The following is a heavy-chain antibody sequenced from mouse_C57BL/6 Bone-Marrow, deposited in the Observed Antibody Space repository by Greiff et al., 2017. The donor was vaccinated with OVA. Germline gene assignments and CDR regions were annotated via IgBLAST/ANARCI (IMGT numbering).Heavy chain of an antibody. CDR3: AREGAKLGFFDY. Sequence: VQLQQSGPELVKPGASVKIPCKASGYTFTDYNMDWVKQSHGKSLEWIGDINPNNGGTIYNQKFKGKATLTGDKSSSTAYMELRSLTSEDTAVYYCAREGAKLGFFDYWGQGTTLTVSS. D-gene: IGHD3-1*01. J-gene: IGHJ2*01. CDR1: GYTFTDYN. V-gene: IGHV1-18*01. CDR2: INPNNGGT.